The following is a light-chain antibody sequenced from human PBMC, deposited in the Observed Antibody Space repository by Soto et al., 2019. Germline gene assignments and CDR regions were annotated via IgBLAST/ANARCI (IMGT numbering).Light chain of an antibody. CDR2: GAS. V-gene: IGKV3-20*01. J-gene: IGKJ1*01. CDR3: QQYGSSGT. CDR1: QSASNNY. Sequence: EIVLTQSPGTLSLSPGERATLYCRASQSASNNYLAWYQQTPGQAPRLLIYGASNRATGIPDRCSGSGSGTDFTLTISRLEPEDFAVYYCQQYGSSGTFGQGTKVEIK.